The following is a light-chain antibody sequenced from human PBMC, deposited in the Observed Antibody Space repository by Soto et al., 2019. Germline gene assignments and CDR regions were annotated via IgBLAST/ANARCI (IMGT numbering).Light chain of an antibody. Sequence: IVMTQSPLSPPVTPGEPASISCRSSQSLLHSDGYNYLDWYLQKPGQSPQLLISLGSNRASRVPDRFSGSGSGTDFTLKISSVEAEDVGVYYCMQALQSPWTFGQGTKVDIK. CDR1: QSLLHSDGYNY. J-gene: IGKJ1*01. CDR3: MQALQSPWT. CDR2: LGS. V-gene: IGKV2-28*01.